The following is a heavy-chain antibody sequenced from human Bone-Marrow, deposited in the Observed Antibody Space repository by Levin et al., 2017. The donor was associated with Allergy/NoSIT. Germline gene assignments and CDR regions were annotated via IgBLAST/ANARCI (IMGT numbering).Heavy chain of an antibody. CDR3: ARDYSPDY. V-gene: IGHV3-30-3*01. CDR2: ISYDGSNK. J-gene: IGHJ4*02. D-gene: IGHD4-11*01. Sequence: RPGGSLRLSCAASGFTFSSYAMHWVRQAPGKGLEWVAVISYDGSNKYYADSVKGRFTISRDNSKNTLYLQMNSLRAEDTAVYYCARDYSPDYWGQGTLVTVSS. CDR1: GFTFSSYA.